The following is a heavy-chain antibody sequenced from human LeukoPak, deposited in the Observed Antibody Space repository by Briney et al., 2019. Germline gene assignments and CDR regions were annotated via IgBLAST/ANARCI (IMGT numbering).Heavy chain of an antibody. V-gene: IGHV1-2*02. Sequence: GASVKVSCKASGYTFTGYYMHWVRQAPGQGLEWMGWINPYNGGTKYAQKFQGRVTLTRDTSISTAYMEVSRLRSDDTAVYYCARDYYDSSGYYYLLLYYFDYWGQGTLVTVSS. D-gene: IGHD3-22*01. CDR1: GYTFTGYY. J-gene: IGHJ4*02. CDR2: INPYNGGT. CDR3: ARDYYDSSGYYYLLLYYFDY.